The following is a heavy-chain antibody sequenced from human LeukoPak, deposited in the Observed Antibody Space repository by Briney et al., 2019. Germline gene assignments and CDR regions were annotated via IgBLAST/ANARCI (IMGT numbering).Heavy chain of an antibody. D-gene: IGHD3-10*01. J-gene: IGHJ4*02. CDR2: IYPSGSA. Sequence: SETLSLTCDVSGDSISSYYWSWIRQPAGKGLEWLGRIYPSGSANYNPSLKSRGTMSVDTSKNQFSLKLSSVTAADTAVYYCARVGNYYGSGSYFNGWGQGTLVTVSS. CDR3: ARVGNYYGSGSYFNG. CDR1: GDSISSYY. V-gene: IGHV4-4*07.